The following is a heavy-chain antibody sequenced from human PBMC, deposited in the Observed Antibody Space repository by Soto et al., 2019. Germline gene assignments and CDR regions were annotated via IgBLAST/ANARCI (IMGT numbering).Heavy chain of an antibody. V-gene: IGHV1-69*13. CDR3: ARFYGSGSYYGPYYYYYYGMDV. Sequence: ASVKVSCKASGATFSSYAISWVRQAPGQGLEWMGGSIPIFGTANYAQKFQGRVTITADESTSTAYMELSSLRSEDTAVYYCARFYGSGSYYGPYYYYYYGMDVWGQGTTVTVSS. CDR1: GATFSSYA. D-gene: IGHD3-10*01. J-gene: IGHJ6*02. CDR2: SIPIFGTA.